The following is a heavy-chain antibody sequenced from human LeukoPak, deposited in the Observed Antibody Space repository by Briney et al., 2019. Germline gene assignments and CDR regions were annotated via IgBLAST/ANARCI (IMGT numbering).Heavy chain of an antibody. D-gene: IGHD2-2*01. CDR1: GYTFTGYY. Sequence: ASVKVSCKASGYTFTGYYMHWVRQAPGQGLEWMGWINPNSGGTNYAQKFQGRVTMTRDTSISTAYMELSRLRSDDTAVYYCARGYCSSTSCYWTPHYYYYYYGMDVWGQGTTVTVSS. CDR2: INPNSGGT. V-gene: IGHV1-2*02. J-gene: IGHJ6*02. CDR3: ARGYCSSTSCYWTPHYYYYYYGMDV.